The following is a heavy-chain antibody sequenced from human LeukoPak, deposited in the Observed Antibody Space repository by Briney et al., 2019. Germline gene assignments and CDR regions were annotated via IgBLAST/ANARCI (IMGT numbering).Heavy chain of an antibody. CDR3: AKKGDGGAYCTGGTCYPYFYYYMHV. V-gene: IGHV3-23*01. Sequence: GGSLRLSCAASGFAFSSYWMSWVRQAPGKGLEWVSSISSTGGTTYYADSVKGRFTISRDNSKNTLYLQMNSLRAEDTAIYYFAKKGDGGAYCTGGTCYPYFYYYMHVWGKGTTVT. CDR2: ISSTGGTT. CDR1: GFAFSSYW. J-gene: IGHJ6*03. D-gene: IGHD2-15*01.